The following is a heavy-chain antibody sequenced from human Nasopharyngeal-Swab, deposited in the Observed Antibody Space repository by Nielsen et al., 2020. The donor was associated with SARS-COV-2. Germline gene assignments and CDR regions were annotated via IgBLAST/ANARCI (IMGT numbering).Heavy chain of an antibody. V-gene: IGHV4-34*01. CDR3: ARSCRVVTAIRFAFDI. CDR2: LSPRFRP. D-gene: IGHD2-21*02. Sequence: WIRQPPGKGLEWIGALSPRFRPNYNPSLKSRVTISVDTSKNQFSLKLSSVTAADTAVYYCARSCRVVTAIRFAFDIWGQGTMVTVSS. J-gene: IGHJ3*02.